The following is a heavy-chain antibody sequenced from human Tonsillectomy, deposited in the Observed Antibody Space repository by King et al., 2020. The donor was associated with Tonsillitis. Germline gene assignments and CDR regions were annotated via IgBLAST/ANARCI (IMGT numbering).Heavy chain of an antibody. Sequence: VQLVESGAQVKTPGSSVKVSCEASGGTFSSYAISWVRQAPEQGLEWMGGILPFVGSSNYAQKFQGRVTLTADESTTTAYMELRSLRSEDTAVYYCARGEADGGDSWTGTFDIWGQGTMVTVSS. D-gene: IGHD3/OR15-3a*01. CDR1: GGTFSSYA. V-gene: IGHV1-69*01. CDR3: ARGEADGGDSWTGTFDI. J-gene: IGHJ3*02. CDR2: ILPFVGSS.